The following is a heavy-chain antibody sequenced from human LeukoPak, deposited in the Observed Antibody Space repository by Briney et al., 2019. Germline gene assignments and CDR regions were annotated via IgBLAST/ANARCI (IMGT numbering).Heavy chain of an antibody. CDR2: ISSSGSTI. CDR1: GLTFSSYS. Sequence: PGGSLRLSCAASGLTFSSYSMNWVRQAPGKGLEWVSYISSSGSTIYYAASVKGRFTISRDNAKNSLYLQMNSLRAEDTAVYYCAELGITMIGGVWGKGTTVTISS. CDR3: AELGITMIGGV. D-gene: IGHD3-10*02. V-gene: IGHV3-48*04. J-gene: IGHJ6*04.